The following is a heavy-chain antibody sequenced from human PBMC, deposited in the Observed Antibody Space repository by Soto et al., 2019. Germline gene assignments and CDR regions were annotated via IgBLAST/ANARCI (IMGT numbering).Heavy chain of an antibody. CDR2: IFYSGSS. Sequence: PSETLSLTCTVSGGSISGYYWSWIRQPPGKGLEWIGHIFYSGSSNYNPSLKSRVTISVDKSKNQFSLKLSSVTAADTAVYYCARVGFHDSSDYYYSFDPWGQGTLVTVS. D-gene: IGHD3-22*01. V-gene: IGHV4-59*01. CDR1: GGSISGYY. J-gene: IGHJ5*02. CDR3: ARVGFHDSSDYYYSFDP.